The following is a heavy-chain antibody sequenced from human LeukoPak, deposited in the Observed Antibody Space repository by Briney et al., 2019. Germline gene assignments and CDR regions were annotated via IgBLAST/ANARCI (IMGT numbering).Heavy chain of an antibody. J-gene: IGHJ5*02. CDR1: GFTFRAYT. D-gene: IGHD2-2*01. Sequence: GSLRLSCAASGFTFRAYTMNWGGEAPGPRRKWVSSISSSSTYIYYADSVKGRFTISRDNAKNSLYLQMNSLRAEDTAVYYCTRDLGYCTNSRCYGGWFDPWGQGTLVTVSS. CDR3: TRDLGYCTNSRCYGGWFDP. V-gene: IGHV3-21*01. CDR2: ISSSSTYI.